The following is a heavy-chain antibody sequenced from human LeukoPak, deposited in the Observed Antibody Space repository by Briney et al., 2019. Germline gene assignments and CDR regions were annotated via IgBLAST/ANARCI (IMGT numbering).Heavy chain of an antibody. D-gene: IGHD1-26*01. CDR1: GFSFSSYE. CDR2: ISSSGSTI. CDR3: ARVTPTGYSGRYSRGLYYGMDI. V-gene: IGHV3-48*03. J-gene: IGHJ6*01. Sequence: HPGGSLRLSCAACGFSFSSYEMNWVRQAPGKGLEWVSYISSSGSTIYYADSVKGRFTISRDNAKNSLYLQMNSLRAVDTAVYYCARVTPTGYSGRYSRGLYYGMDIWGQGTTVTVSS.